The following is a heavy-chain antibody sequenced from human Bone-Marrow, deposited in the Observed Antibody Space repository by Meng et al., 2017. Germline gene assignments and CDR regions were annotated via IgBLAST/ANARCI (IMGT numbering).Heavy chain of an antibody. D-gene: IGHD6-19*01. CDR2: IYYSGST. V-gene: IGHV4-39*07. CDR3: ARVRIDSSGWYSIQH. J-gene: IGHJ1*01. Sequence: LQLQESGPGLVKPSETLSLPCTVPGGSISSSSYYWGWIRQPPGKGLEWIGSIYYSGSTYYNPSLKSRVTISVDTSKNQFSLKLSSVTAADTAVYYCARVRIDSSGWYSIQHWGQGTLVTVSS. CDR1: GGSISSSSYY.